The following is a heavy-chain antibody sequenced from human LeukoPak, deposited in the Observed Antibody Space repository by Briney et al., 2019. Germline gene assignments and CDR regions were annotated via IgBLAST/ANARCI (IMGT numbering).Heavy chain of an antibody. J-gene: IGHJ4*02. D-gene: IGHD6-19*01. CDR3: ARASAVAGTRDY. Sequence: GGSLRLSCAASGFTFKKTWMSWVRQAPGKGLEWVANIKQDGSDKYYVDSVKGRFTISRDNAKNSLYLQMNSLRAEDSALYYCARASAVAGTRDYWGQGTLVTVSS. CDR1: GFTFKKTW. V-gene: IGHV3-7*01. CDR2: IKQDGSDK.